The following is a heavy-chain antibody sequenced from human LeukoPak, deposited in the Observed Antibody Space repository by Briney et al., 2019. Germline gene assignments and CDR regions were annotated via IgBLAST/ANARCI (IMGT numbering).Heavy chain of an antibody. V-gene: IGHV3-21*01. CDR2: ITSTSTYI. CDR3: ARDLNGNYVDY. Sequence: GGSLRLSCSASGFTFNIYSLNWVRQAPGKGLEWVSSITSTSTYIYYADSVKGRFTISRDNAKNSLYLQMNSLRAEDTAVYYCARDLNGNYVDYWGQGTLVTVSS. CDR1: GFTFNIYS. J-gene: IGHJ4*02. D-gene: IGHD4-17*01.